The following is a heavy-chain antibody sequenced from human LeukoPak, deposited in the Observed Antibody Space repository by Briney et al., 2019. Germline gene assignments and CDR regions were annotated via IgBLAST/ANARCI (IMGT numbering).Heavy chain of an antibody. J-gene: IGHJ3*02. CDR1: GFTVSSSC. CDR3: ATNAVVVAATGVLDI. Sequence: PGGSLRLSCVASGFTVSSSCMGWVRQAPGKGLEWVSVVYSGGSTYYADSVEGRFTISRDNSQNTLYLQMNGLRAEDTGVYYCATNAVVVAATGVLDIWGQGTMVTVSS. CDR2: VYSGGST. V-gene: IGHV3-53*05. D-gene: IGHD2-15*01.